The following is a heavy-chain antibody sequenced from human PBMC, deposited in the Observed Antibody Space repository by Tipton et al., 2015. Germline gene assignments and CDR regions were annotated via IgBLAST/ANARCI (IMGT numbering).Heavy chain of an antibody. D-gene: IGHD3-22*01. CDR3: AREVRVGNTGYYSDY. J-gene: IGHJ4*02. CDR2: INYSGST. Sequence: TLSLTCTVSGDSITSNYWNWIRQPPGKGLEWIGFINYSGSTNYNPSLKRRVIISVDTSKNQFSLKMSSVTAADTAVYYCAREVRVGNTGYYSDYWGQGTLVTVSS. CDR1: GDSITSNY. V-gene: IGHV4-59*01.